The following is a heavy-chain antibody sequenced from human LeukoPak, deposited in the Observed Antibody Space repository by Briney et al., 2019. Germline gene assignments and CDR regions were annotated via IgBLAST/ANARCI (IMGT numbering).Heavy chain of an antibody. CDR2: IGDTT. CDR3: AKAYAFVGANYFDY. CDR1: GFTFSTYA. Sequence: PGGSLRLSCAASGFTFSTYAMSWVRQAPGKRLEWVSAIGDTTYYADSVKGRFTISRDNSRNTLYLQMNNPRAEDAAIYYCAKAYAFVGANYFDYWGQGTLVTVSS. D-gene: IGHD1-26*01. J-gene: IGHJ4*02. V-gene: IGHV3-23*01.